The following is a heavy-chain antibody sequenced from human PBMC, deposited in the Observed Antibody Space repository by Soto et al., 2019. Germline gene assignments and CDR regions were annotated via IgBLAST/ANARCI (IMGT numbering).Heavy chain of an antibody. CDR1: GYNFINCG. J-gene: IGHJ5*01. D-gene: IGHD5-12*01. CDR2: ISGSNGAT. Sequence: ASVKVCGEFSGYNFINCGITWVRQAPGQGLEWMGWISGSNGATKYAQRFQARVTLTTDTSTNTAYMELRSLRLDDTAVYYCARDSKWLIINGNWFDSWGQGTLVTVSS. CDR3: ARDSKWLIINGNWFDS. V-gene: IGHV1-18*04.